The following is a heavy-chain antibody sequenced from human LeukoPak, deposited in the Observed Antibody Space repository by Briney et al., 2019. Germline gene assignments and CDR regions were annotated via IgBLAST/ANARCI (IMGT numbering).Heavy chain of an antibody. CDR1: GFTFRNYE. CDR3: ASETETGSYDAFDV. CDR2: ISSGGTSV. D-gene: IGHD1-14*01. Sequence: GGSLRLSCGASGFTFRNYEINWVRQAPGKGLEWISYISSGGTSVSYADSVRGRFTLSRDNAKNSLFLHMNSLRAEDTAVYYCASETETGSYDAFDVWGQGTMVIVS. J-gene: IGHJ3*01. V-gene: IGHV3-48*03.